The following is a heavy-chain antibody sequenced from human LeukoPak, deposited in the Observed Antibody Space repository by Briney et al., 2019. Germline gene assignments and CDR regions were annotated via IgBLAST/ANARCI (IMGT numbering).Heavy chain of an antibody. CDR2: IIPLLAIG. J-gene: IGHJ4*02. CDR1: GGTFSSYG. D-gene: IGHD6-19*01. Sequence: SVKVSCKASGGTFSSYGISWVRQAPGQGLEWMGRIIPLLAIGNYAQKFQGRVTVTADTSTSTAYMELSSLRSEDTAVYYCAREKEGIAVAGFDYWGQGTLVTVSS. CDR3: AREKEGIAVAGFDY. V-gene: IGHV1-69*04.